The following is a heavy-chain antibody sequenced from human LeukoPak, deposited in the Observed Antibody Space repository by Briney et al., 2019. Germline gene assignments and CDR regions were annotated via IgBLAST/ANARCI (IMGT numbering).Heavy chain of an antibody. CDR1: GFCFRNYG. J-gene: IGHJ4*02. V-gene: IGHV3-30*02. CDR3: AKYLFGSY. D-gene: IGHD3-10*02. CDR2: IWYEGTNK. Sequence: PGGSLRLSCAVSGFCFRNYGVHWVRQAPGKGLEWVAFIWYEGTNKYYADSVQGRFIIARDNSKNSLYLQMNSLRAEDTAVYYCAKYLFGSYWGQGTLVTVSS.